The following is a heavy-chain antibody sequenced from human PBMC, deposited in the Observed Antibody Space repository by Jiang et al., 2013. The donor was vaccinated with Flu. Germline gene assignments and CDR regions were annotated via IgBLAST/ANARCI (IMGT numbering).Heavy chain of an antibody. CDR1: GYTFTSYY. V-gene: IGHV1-46*01. Sequence: GAEVKKPGASVKVSCKASGYTFTSYYMHWVRQAPGQGLEWMGIINPSGGSTSYAQKLQGRVTMTRDTSTSTVYMELSSLRSEDTAVYYCARDTAMESYGMDVVGPRDHGHRLL. CDR2: INPSGGST. CDR3: ARDTAMESYGMDV. J-gene: IGHJ6*02. D-gene: IGHD5-18*01.